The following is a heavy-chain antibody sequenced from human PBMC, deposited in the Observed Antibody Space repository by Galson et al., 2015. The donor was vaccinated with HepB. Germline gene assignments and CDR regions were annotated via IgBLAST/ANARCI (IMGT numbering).Heavy chain of an antibody. CDR1: GFTFSSYC. CDR2: IKQDGSSK. V-gene: IGHV3-7*03. CDR3: ARAGPFDY. Sequence: SLRLSCAASGFTFSSYCMSWVRQAPGKGLEWVATIKQDGSSKYYVDSVKGRFTISRDNAKNSLYLQMNSLGADDTAVYYCARAGPFDYWGRGNQVTVSS. J-gene: IGHJ4*01.